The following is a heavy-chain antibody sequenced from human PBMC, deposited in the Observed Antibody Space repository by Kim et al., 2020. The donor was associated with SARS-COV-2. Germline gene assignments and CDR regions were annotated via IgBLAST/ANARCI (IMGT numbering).Heavy chain of an antibody. V-gene: IGHV3-23*01. CDR2: ISGSGGST. D-gene: IGHD2-2*01. CDR3: AKSPPYCSSTSCYGGEYFQH. Sequence: GGSLRLSCAASGFTFSSYAMSWVRQAPGKGLEWVSAISGSGGSTYYADSVKGRFTISRDNSKNTLYLQMNSLRAEDTAVYYCAKSPPYCSSTSCYGGEYFQHWGQGTLVTVSS. J-gene: IGHJ1*01. CDR1: GFTFSSYA.